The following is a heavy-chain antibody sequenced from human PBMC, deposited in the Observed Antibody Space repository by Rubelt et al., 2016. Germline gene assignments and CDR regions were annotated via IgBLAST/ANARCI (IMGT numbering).Heavy chain of an antibody. V-gene: IGHV4-59*01. J-gene: IGHJ3*02. CDR2: IYYSGRT. Sequence: WLTCTVSGGSISSYYWSWIRQPPGKGLEWIGYIYYSGRTNYNPSLKSRVTLSVDTSKNQFSLKLSSVTAADTAVYYWARRPSRDAFDIWGQGTMVTVSS. CDR3: ARRPSRDAFDI. CDR1: GGSISSYY.